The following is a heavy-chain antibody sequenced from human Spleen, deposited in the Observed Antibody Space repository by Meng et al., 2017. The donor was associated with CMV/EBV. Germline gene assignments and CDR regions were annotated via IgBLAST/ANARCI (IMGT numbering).Heavy chain of an antibody. Sequence: SETLSLTCAVSGGSISVSHYWGWIRQPPGKGLEWIGSIYYTGTTYCNPSLKSRVTISIDTSKNQFSLNLSSVSAADTAVYYCARDKSVSSVDPWGQGTLVTVSS. CDR1: GGSISVSHY. CDR2: IYYTGTT. CDR3: ARDKSVSSVDP. V-gene: IGHV4-39*07. D-gene: IGHD5/OR15-5a*01. J-gene: IGHJ5*02.